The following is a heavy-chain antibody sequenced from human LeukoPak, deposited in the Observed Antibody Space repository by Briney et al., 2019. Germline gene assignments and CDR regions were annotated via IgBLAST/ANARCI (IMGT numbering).Heavy chain of an antibody. CDR2: IYPGDSDT. D-gene: IGHD2-2*01. V-gene: IGHV5-51*01. CDR3: ALTLSSTSSGDDAFDI. J-gene: IGHJ3*02. Sequence: GESLKISCKGSGYSFTSYWIGWVRQMPGKGLEWMGIIYPGDSDTRYSPSFQGQVTISADKSISTAYLQWSSLKASDTAMYYCALTLSSTSSGDDAFDIWGQGTMVTVSS. CDR1: GYSFTSYW.